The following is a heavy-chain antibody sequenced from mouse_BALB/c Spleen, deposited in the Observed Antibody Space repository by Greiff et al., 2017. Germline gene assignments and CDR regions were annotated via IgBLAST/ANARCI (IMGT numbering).Heavy chain of an antibody. CDR1: GYSITSGYY. D-gene: IGHD2-3*01. J-gene: IGHJ3*01. Sequence: EVKLQESGPGLVKPSQSLSLTCSVTGYSITSGYYWNWIRQFPGNKLEWMGYISYDGSNNYNPSLKNRISITRDTSKNQFFLKLNSVTTEDTATYYCARDRMDWGQGTLVTVSA. CDR2: ISYDGSN. V-gene: IGHV3-6*02. CDR3: ARDRMD.